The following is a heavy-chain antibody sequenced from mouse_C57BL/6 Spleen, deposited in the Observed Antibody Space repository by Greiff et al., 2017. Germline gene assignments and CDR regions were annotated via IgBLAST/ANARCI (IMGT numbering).Heavy chain of an antibody. CDR2: ISSGGDYI. CDR3: TRDRFNWDWFAY. V-gene: IGHV5-9-1*02. J-gene: IGHJ3*01. Sequence: EVQLQESGEGLVKPGGSLKLSCAASGFTFSSYAMSWVRQTPEKRLEWVAYISSGGDYIYYADTVKGRFTISRDNARNTLYLQMSSLKSEDTAMYYCTRDRFNWDWFAYWGQGTLVTVSA. CDR1: GFTFSSYA. D-gene: IGHD4-1*01.